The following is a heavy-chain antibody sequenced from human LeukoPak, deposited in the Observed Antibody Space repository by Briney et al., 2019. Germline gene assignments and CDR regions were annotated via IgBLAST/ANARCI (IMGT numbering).Heavy chain of an antibody. D-gene: IGHD3-22*01. V-gene: IGHV3-49*04. CDR2: IRRKAHGGTT. CDR3: TRVTYYYDISGYFHFDS. CDR1: GFTFGDYA. Sequence: GGSLRLSCTTSGFTFGDYAMSWVRQAPGKGLEWVSFIRRKAHGGTTEYAASVKGRFSSSRDDSKSIAYLQMNSLKTEDTAVYFCTRVTYYYDISGYFHFDSWGQGSLVTVSS. J-gene: IGHJ4*02.